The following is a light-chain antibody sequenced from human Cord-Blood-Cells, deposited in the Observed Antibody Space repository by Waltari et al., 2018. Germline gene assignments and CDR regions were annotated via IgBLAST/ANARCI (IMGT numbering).Light chain of an antibody. V-gene: IGLV2-11*01. CDR2: DVS. CDR1: SSDVGGYNY. J-gene: IGLJ1*01. Sequence: QSALTQPRPVSGSPGQSVTISCTGTSSDVGGYNYVSWYQQHPGKAPKLMIYDVSNRPSGVPDRFSGSKSGNTASLTISGLQAEDEADYYCCSYAGSYRVFGTGTKVTVL. CDR3: CSYAGSYRV.